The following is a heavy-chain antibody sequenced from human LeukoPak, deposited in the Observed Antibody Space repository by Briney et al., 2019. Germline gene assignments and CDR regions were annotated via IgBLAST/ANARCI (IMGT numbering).Heavy chain of an antibody. CDR1: GFTSSSHG. J-gene: IGHJ6*02. Sequence: GRSLRLSCVGSGFTSSSHGMHWVRQAPGKGLEWVAVIWYDGSHTYYAESVKGRFTISRDDSKNTLYLQMNSLRAEDTGIYYCARDPQHSMDVWGQGTTVTVSS. CDR2: IWYDGSHT. D-gene: IGHD5-18*01. V-gene: IGHV3-33*01. CDR3: ARDPQHSMDV.